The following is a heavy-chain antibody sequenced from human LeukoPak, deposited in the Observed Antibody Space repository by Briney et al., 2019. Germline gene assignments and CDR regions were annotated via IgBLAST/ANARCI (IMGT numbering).Heavy chain of an antibody. Sequence: GGSLRLSCAASGFTFRNFSMNWVRQAPGKGLEWVALISYDGNNQYYADSVKGRFTISRDNSKNTLYLQMNSLRAEDTAVYYCAKGWSALVLNFDYWGQGTLVTVSS. CDR1: GFTFRNFS. D-gene: IGHD3-9*01. CDR2: ISYDGNNQ. J-gene: IGHJ4*02. V-gene: IGHV3-30*07. CDR3: AKGWSALVLNFDY.